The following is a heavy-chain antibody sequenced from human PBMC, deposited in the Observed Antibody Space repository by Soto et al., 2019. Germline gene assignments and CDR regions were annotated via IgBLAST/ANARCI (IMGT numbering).Heavy chain of an antibody. D-gene: IGHD1-1*01. CDR2: ISYDEINK. CDR1: GFTFSSYG. Sequence: PXXSLRLSFAASGFTFSSYGMHWVLQAPGKGLEWVAIISYDEINKYYADSVKGRFTISRDNSKNTLYLQMNSLRDEDTAVYYCAKSVYNWNDGFFDYWGQGTLVTVSS. J-gene: IGHJ4*02. V-gene: IGHV3-30*18. CDR3: AKSVYNWNDGFFDY.